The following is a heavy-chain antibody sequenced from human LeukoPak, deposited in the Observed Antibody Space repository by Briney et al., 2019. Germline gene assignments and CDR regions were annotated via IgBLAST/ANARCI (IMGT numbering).Heavy chain of an antibody. CDR1: GFTFSSYA. D-gene: IGHD3-10*01. Sequence: GGSLRLSCAASGFTFSSYAMNWVRQAPGKGLEWVSSISESGGTTDYADSVKGRFTISRDNSKNTLYLQMNSLRAEDTAVYYCARTPNERWFGEPRLDYWGQGTLVTVSS. CDR2: ISESGGTT. V-gene: IGHV3-23*01. J-gene: IGHJ4*02. CDR3: ARTPNERWFGEPRLDY.